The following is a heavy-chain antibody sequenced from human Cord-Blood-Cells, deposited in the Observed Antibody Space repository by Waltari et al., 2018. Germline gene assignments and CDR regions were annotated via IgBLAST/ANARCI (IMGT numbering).Heavy chain of an antibody. D-gene: IGHD2-21*02. CDR1: GGSISSSSYY. Sequence: QLQLQESGPGLVKPSETLSLTCTVSGGSISSSSYYCGWIRQPPGKGLEWIGSIYYSGSTYYNPSLKSRVTISVDTSKNQFSLKLSSVTAADTAVYYCARDGGNSDVGYYFDYWGQGTLVTVSS. CDR2: IYYSGST. V-gene: IGHV4-39*02. CDR3: ARDGGNSDVGYYFDY. J-gene: IGHJ4*02.